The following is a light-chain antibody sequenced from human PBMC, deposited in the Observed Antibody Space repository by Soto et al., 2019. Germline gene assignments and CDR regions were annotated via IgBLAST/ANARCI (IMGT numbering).Light chain of an antibody. Sequence: EIVLTQSPGTLSLSPGERATLSCRASQSVSGMAWYQQKRGQAPRLVIYGASTRATGIPDRFSGSGSGTDFTLTIARLEPEDFSVYYCQHYGSSLITFGQGTRLEIK. CDR2: GAS. CDR1: QSVSG. J-gene: IGKJ5*01. V-gene: IGKV3-20*01. CDR3: QHYGSSLIT.